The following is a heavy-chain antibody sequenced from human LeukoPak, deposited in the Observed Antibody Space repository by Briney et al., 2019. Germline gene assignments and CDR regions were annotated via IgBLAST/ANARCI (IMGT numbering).Heavy chain of an antibody. CDR2: ITQDGSEK. CDR3: AKDLRVARL. D-gene: IGHD2-15*01. J-gene: IGHJ4*02. CDR1: IHLSSYW. Sequence: PGGSLRTLLCSLWIHLSSYWMNWVRQAPGKGLEWVANITQDGSEKYYVDSVKGRFTISRDNSKNTLFLQMNSLRAEDTAIYYCAKDLRVARLWGQGTLVTVSS. V-gene: IGHV3-7*03.